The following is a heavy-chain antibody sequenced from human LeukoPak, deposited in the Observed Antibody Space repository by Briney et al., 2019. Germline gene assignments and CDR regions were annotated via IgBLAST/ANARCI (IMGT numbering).Heavy chain of an antibody. CDR3: AKDQYGEAFDI. V-gene: IGHV3-23*01. CDR2: ISGSGSAT. J-gene: IGHJ3*02. CDR1: GFIFSSYS. D-gene: IGHD4-17*01. Sequence: GGSLRLSCAASGFIFSSYSMNWVRQAPGKGLEWVSAISGSGSATYYADSVKGRFTISRDNSKNTLYLQMNSLRAEDTAVYYCAKDQYGEAFDIWGPGTMVTVSS.